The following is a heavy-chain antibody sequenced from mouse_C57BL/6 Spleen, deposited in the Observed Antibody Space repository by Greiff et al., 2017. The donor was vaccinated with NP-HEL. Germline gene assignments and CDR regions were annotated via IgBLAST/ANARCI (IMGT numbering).Heavy chain of an antibody. Sequence: VQVVESGAELAKPGASVKLSCKASGYTFTSYWMHWVKQRPGQGLEWIGYINPSSGYTKYNQKFKDKATLTADKSSSTAYMQLSSLTYEDSAVYYCAKGDDDLRHYYAMDYWGQGTSVTVSS. D-gene: IGHD2-3*01. CDR2: INPSSGYT. J-gene: IGHJ4*01. CDR1: GYTFTSYW. CDR3: AKGDDDLRHYYAMDY. V-gene: IGHV1-7*01.